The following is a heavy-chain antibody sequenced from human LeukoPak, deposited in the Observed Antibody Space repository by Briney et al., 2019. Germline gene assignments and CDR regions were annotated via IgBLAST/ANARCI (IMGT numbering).Heavy chain of an antibody. V-gene: IGHV3-23*01. CDR3: AKERQSGDYFTSDY. D-gene: IGHD4-17*01. J-gene: IGHJ4*02. CDR2: ISGSSPAT. CDR1: GFPFSSYT. Sequence: GGSLRLSCAASGFPFSSYTLSWVRQAPGKGLEWVSAISGSSPATYYSGSVKGRFTISRDNSKNMLYLQMNSLRAEDTAIYYCAKERQSGDYFTSDYWGPGTLVTVSS.